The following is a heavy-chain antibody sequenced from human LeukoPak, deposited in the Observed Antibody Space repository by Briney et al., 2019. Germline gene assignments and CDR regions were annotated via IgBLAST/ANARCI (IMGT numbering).Heavy chain of an antibody. V-gene: IGHV3-23*01. Sequence: GGPLRLSCAASGFTFSSYAMSWVRQAPGKGLEWVSAISGSGGSTYYADSVKGRFTISRDNSKNTLYLQMNSLRAEDTAVYYCAKGVIPVRGSHFSPFDYWGQGTLVTVSS. CDR2: ISGSGGST. D-gene: IGHD1-26*01. CDR1: GFTFSSYA. CDR3: AKGVIPVRGSHFSPFDY. J-gene: IGHJ4*02.